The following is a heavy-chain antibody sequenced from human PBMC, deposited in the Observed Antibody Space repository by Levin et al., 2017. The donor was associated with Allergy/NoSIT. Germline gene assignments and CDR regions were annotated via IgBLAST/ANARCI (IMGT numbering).Heavy chain of an antibody. Sequence: GESLKISCAASGFTFSSYAMHWVRQAPGKGLEWVAVISYDGSNKYYADSVKGRFTISRDNSKNTLYLQMNSLRAEDTAVYYCARSGYNTRSYFDYWGQGTLVTVSS. V-gene: IGHV3-30-3*01. D-gene: IGHD3-22*01. CDR1: GFTFSSYA. J-gene: IGHJ4*02. CDR2: ISYDGSNK. CDR3: ARSGYNTRSYFDY.